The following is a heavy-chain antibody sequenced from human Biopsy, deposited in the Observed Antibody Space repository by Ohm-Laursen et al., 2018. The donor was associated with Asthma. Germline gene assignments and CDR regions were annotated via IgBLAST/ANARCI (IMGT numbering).Heavy chain of an antibody. D-gene: IGHD3-3*01. CDR2: ISFDGRYE. Sequence: SLRLSCSAPGFSFGSFGMHWVRQVPGKGPEWVALISFDGRYEYYADSAKGRFTISRDNPMKRLYLQMSSLTAEDTAVYYCASRGGDFWSGYYMDYWGQGTLVTVSS. CDR1: GFSFGSFG. CDR3: ASRGGDFWSGYYMDY. J-gene: IGHJ4*02. V-gene: IGHV3-30*03.